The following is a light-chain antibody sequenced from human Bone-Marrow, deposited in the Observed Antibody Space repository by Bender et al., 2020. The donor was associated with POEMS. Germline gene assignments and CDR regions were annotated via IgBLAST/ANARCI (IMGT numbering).Light chain of an antibody. CDR3: QSTDSSGTYDV. Sequence: SYDLTQPPSVSVSPGQTARVTCSGEALPTQYAICSHKNQAQARVLVIFKVSKRPSGIPERFSGSSSGTTVTLTITGVQAEDEADYYCQSTDSSGTYDVFGGGTKLTVL. V-gene: IGLV3-25*03. J-gene: IGLJ3*02. CDR2: KVS. CDR1: ALPTQY.